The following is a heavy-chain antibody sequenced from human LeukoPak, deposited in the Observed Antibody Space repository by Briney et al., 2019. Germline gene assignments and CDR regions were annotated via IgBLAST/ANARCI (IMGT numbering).Heavy chain of an antibody. V-gene: IGHV1-46*01. Sequence: ASVKVSCKASGGTFSSYAISWVRQAPGQGLEWMGIINPSGGGTSYAQKFQGRVTMTRDMSTSTVYMELSSLRSEDTAVYYCARDGAIVGANWYFDLWGRGTLVTVSS. D-gene: IGHD1-26*01. CDR3: ARDGAIVGANWYFDL. CDR2: INPSGGGT. J-gene: IGHJ2*01. CDR1: GGTFSSYA.